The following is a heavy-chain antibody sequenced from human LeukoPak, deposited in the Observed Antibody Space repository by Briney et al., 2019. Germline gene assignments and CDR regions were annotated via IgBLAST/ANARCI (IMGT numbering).Heavy chain of an antibody. CDR3: AREGGTTVVTPRPYYYGMDV. D-gene: IGHD4-23*01. V-gene: IGHV1-69*13. CDR2: IIPIFGTA. Sequence: SVKVSCKSSGGTFTSYAISWVRQAPGQGLEWMGGIIPIFGTANYAQKFQGGVTITADESTSTAYMELSSLRSEDTAVYYCAREGGTTVVTPRPYYYGMDVWGQGTTVTVSS. CDR1: GGTFTSYA. J-gene: IGHJ6*02.